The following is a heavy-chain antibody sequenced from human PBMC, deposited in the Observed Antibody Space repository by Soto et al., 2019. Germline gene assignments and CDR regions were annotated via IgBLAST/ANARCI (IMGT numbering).Heavy chain of an antibody. CDR3: ARAATVTTRGWFDY. CDR1: GFTFSSYA. V-gene: IGHV3-30-3*01. J-gene: IGHJ4*02. CDR2: ISYDGSNK. Sequence: GGSLRLSCAASGFTFSSYAMHWVRQAPGKGLEWVAVISYDGSNKYYADSVKGRFTISRDNSKNTLYLQMNSLRAEDTAVYYCARAATVTTRGWFDYWGQGTLVTVSS. D-gene: IGHD4-17*01.